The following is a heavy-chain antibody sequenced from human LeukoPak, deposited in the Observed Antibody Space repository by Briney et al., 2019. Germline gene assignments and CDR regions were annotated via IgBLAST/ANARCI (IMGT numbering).Heavy chain of an antibody. D-gene: IGHD3-22*01. V-gene: IGHV3-30-3*01. CDR1: GFTFSSYA. CDR2: ISYDGSNK. J-gene: IGHJ4*02. CDR3: ARDRRPRITMIVVVIPQSPNY. Sequence: GGSLRLSCAASGFTFSSYAMHWVRQAPGMGLEWVAVISYDGSNKYYADSVKGRFTISRDNSKNTLYLQMNSLRAEDTAVYYCARDRRPRITMIVVVIPQSPNYWGQGTLVTVSS.